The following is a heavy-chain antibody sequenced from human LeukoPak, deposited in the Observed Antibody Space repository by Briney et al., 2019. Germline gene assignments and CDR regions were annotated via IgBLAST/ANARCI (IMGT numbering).Heavy chain of an antibody. CDR2: IIPIFGTA. J-gene: IGHJ4*02. D-gene: IGHD6-13*01. V-gene: IGHV1-69*13. Sequence: GASVKVSCKASGYTFTAYYMHWVRLAPGQGLEWMGGIIPIFGTANYAQKFQGRVTITADESTSTAYMELSSLRSEDTAVYYCARDLLDGLYPSSSWYIDYWGQGTLVTVSS. CDR3: ARDLLDGLYPSSSWYIDY. CDR1: GYTFTAYY.